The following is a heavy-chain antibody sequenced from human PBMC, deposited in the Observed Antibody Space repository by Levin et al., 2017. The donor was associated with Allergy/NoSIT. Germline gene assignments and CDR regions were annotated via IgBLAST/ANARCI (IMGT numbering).Heavy chain of an antibody. D-gene: IGHD4-17*01. CDR3: AKDQGFTVTTTCDS. CDR1: GFTFNSYA. V-gene: IGHV3-23*01. J-gene: IGHJ4*02. CDR2: ITGSGASS. Sequence: GGSLRLSCAASGFTFNSYAMNWVRQAPGKGLEWVAAITGSGASSFYAQSVKGRFTVSRDESSNTLHLQMTSLRSDDTAVYYCAKDQGFTVTTTCDSWGQGVQVIVSS.